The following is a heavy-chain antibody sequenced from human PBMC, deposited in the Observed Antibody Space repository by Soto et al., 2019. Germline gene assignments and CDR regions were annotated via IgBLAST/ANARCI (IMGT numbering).Heavy chain of an antibody. CDR3: ARDGALVSWLYYFDY. CDR1: GFTFSSCA. CDR2: ISSSSSTI. J-gene: IGHJ4*02. V-gene: IGHV3-48*01. D-gene: IGHD6-19*01. Sequence: GGSLRLSCAASGFTFSSCAMTWVRQAPGKGLEWVSYISSSSSTIYYADPVKGRFTISRDNAKNSLYLQMNSLRAEDTAVYYCARDGALVSWLYYFDYWGQGTLVTVSS.